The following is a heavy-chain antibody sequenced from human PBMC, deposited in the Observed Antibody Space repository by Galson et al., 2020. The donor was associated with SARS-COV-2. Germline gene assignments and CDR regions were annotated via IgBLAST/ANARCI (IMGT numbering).Heavy chain of an antibody. CDR2: ISAGSSYI. V-gene: IGHV3-21*01. D-gene: IGHD2-15*01. CDR3: ARGGGMATTPANYFYYGLDD. CDR1: GFPFSSYS. J-gene: IGHJ6*02. Sequence: GGSLRLSCAASGFPFSSYSINWVRQAPGKGLEWVPSISAGSSYIYYADSVKGRFTISRDNAKNSLYLQMNSLRADDTAVYYCARGGGMATTPANYFYYGLDDWGQGTTVTVSS.